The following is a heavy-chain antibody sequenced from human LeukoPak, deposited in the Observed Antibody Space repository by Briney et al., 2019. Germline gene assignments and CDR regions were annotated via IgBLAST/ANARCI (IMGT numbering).Heavy chain of an antibody. J-gene: IGHJ4*02. CDR2: IYYSGST. CDR1: GGSISSYY. CDR3: ARTLRIVAVD. Sequence: PSETLSLTCTVSGGSISSYYWSWIRQPPGKGLEWIGYIYYSGSTYYNPSLKSRVTISVDTSKNQFSLKLSSVTAADTAVYYCARTLRIVAVDWGQGTLVTVSS. D-gene: IGHD5-12*01. V-gene: IGHV4-59*08.